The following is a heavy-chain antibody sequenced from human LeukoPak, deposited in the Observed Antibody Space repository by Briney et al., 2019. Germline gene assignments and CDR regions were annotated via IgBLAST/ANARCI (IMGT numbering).Heavy chain of an antibody. J-gene: IGHJ4*02. CDR1: GFSFSSYA. Sequence: GGSLRLSCAASGFSFSSYAMSWVRQAPGKGLEWVSAISGSGGSTYYADSVKGRFTISRDNSKNTLYLQMNSLRAEDTAVYYCAKVPSGITIFGVVIPDYFDYWGQGTLVTVSS. CDR3: AKVPSGITIFGVVIPDYFDY. CDR2: ISGSGGST. V-gene: IGHV3-23*01. D-gene: IGHD3-3*01.